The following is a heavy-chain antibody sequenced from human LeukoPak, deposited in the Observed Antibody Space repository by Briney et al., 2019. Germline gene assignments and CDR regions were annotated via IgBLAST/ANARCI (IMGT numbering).Heavy chain of an antibody. CDR2: IYYSGGT. D-gene: IGHD6-19*01. CDR3: ARRLAVTGRYYFDY. J-gene: IGHJ4*02. CDR1: GVSISTYY. Sequence: SETLSLTCTVSGVSISTYYWTWIRQSPGKGLEWIGFIYYSGGTKYNPSLESRVTISLDMSKNQFSLKLSSVTAADTAVYYCARRLAVTGRYYFDYWGQGTLVTVSS. V-gene: IGHV4-59*08.